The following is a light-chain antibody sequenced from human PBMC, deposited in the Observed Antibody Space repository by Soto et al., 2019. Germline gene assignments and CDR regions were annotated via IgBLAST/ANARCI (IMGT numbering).Light chain of an antibody. J-gene: IGLJ2*01. V-gene: IGLV2-11*01. CDR2: DVS. CDR1: SSDVGAYKC. CDR3: SSYAGSNTHVV. Sequence: QSALTQPRSVSGSPGQSVTISCTGTSSDVGAYKCVSWYQQYPGKVPKLMIYDVSKRPSGVPDRFSGSKSGNTASLTISGFQAEDEADYYCSSYAGSNTHVVFGGGTKLTVL.